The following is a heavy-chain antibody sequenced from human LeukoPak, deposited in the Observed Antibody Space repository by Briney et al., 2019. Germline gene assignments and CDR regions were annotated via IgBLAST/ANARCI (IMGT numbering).Heavy chain of an antibody. V-gene: IGHV4-31*03. Sequence: SETLSLTCTVSGGSISGYYWSWIRQHPGKGLEWIGYIYYSGSTYYNPSLKSRVTISVDTSKNQFSLKLSSVTAADTAVYYCARDLPPEGYSSGYEYAFDIWGQGTMVTVSS. CDR1: GGSISGYY. CDR3: ARDLPPEGYSSGYEYAFDI. J-gene: IGHJ3*02. CDR2: IYYSGST. D-gene: IGHD3-22*01.